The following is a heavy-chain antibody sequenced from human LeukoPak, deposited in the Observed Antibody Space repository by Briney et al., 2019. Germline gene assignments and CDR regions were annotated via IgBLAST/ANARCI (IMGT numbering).Heavy chain of an antibody. CDR3: ARAGVTNQLGETYWYFDL. CDR1: GFTFSSYE. J-gene: IGHJ2*01. Sequence: GGSLRLSCAASGFTFSSYEMNWVRQAPGKGLEWVANINRDGSEKNYVDSVKGRFTVSRDNAANSLYLQMSNLGVEDTAVYSCARAGVTNQLGETYWYFDLWGRGTLVTVSS. CDR2: INRDGSEK. V-gene: IGHV3-7*01. D-gene: IGHD1-1*01.